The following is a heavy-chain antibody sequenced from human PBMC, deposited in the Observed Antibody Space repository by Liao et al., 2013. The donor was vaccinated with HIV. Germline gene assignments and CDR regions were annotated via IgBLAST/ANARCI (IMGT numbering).Heavy chain of an antibody. D-gene: IGHD3-10*01. CDR1: GGSFSTYY. V-gene: IGHV4-34*12. CDR3: AREGTSMVPGGRYYFYYYLDV. Sequence: QVQLQQWGAGLLKPSETLSLTCAVYGGSFSTYYWNWIRQSPVKGLEWIGDIISTGSGSHSPSLAGRVTVSVDTSKNQFSLKLISVTDADTAVYYCAREGTSMVPGGRYYFYYYLDVWGKGTTVTVSS. J-gene: IGHJ6*03. CDR2: IISTGSG.